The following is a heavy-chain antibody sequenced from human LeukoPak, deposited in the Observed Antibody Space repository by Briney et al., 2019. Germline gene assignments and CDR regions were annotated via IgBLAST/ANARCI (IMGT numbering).Heavy chain of an antibody. CDR1: GYTFTGYY. D-gene: IGHD3-10*01. J-gene: IGHJ4*02. V-gene: IGHV1-2*02. Sequence: ASVKVSCKASGYTFTGYYIHWVRQAPGQGLEWMGWINPNSGGTNYAQKFRGRVTMTRDMSISTAYMELSRLRSDDTAVYYCARDGASDVLLWFGELPRWGQGTLVTVSS. CDR2: INPNSGGT. CDR3: ARDGASDVLLWFGELPR.